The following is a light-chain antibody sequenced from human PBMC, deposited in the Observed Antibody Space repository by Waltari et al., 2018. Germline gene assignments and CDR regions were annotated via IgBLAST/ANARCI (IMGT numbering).Light chain of an antibody. CDR3: MQATHVPHS. CDR2: KVS. V-gene: IGKV2-24*01. Sequence: DVVMTQTTLSSPVTLGQPDSISCRSSESLVKSDGNTYLSWLHQRPGQPPRLLIYKVSIRFSGVPDRFSGSGAGTDFTLKISRVEAEDVGIYYCMQATHVPHSFGQGTKVEI. CDR1: ESLVKSDGNTY. J-gene: IGKJ1*01.